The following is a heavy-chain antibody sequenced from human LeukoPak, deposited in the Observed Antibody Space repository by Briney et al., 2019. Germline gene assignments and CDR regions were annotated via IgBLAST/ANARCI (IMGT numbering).Heavy chain of an antibody. CDR2: FDPEDGET. CDR3: ATETLDRRYGMDV. Sequence: GASVKVSCKASEYTFTDYFMHWVQHAPGKGLEWMGGFDPEDGETIYAQKFQGRVTMTEDTSTDTAYMELSSLRSEDTAVYYCATETLDRRYGMDVWGQGTTVTVSS. CDR1: EYTFTDYF. D-gene: IGHD1-1*01. J-gene: IGHJ6*02. V-gene: IGHV1-24*01.